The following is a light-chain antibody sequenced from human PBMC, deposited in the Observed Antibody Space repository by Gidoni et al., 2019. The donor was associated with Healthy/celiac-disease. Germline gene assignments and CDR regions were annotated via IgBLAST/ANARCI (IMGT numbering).Light chain of an antibody. Sequence: DIQMTQSPSTLSASVGDRVTITCRASQSICSWLAWYQQKPGKAPKLLIYKASSLESGVPSRFSGSGSGAEFALTISSLQPDDFATYYCRQYNSYPLTFGGGTRVEIK. CDR1: QSICSW. CDR2: KAS. CDR3: RQYNSYPLT. J-gene: IGKJ4*01. V-gene: IGKV1-5*03.